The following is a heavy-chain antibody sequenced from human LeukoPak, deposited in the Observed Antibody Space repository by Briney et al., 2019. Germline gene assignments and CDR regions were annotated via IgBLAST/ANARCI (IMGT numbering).Heavy chain of an antibody. CDR1: GYSFTTYW. D-gene: IGHD1-26*01. J-gene: IGHJ3*02. Sequence: GESLKISCKGSGYSFTTYWIGWVRQMPGKGLEWMGIIYPGGSDTTYSPSFQGQVTISADKSINTAYLQWSSLKASDTAMYYCARRGHSGSFLDAFDIWGQGTMVTVSS. CDR3: ARRGHSGSFLDAFDI. CDR2: IYPGGSDT. V-gene: IGHV5-51*01.